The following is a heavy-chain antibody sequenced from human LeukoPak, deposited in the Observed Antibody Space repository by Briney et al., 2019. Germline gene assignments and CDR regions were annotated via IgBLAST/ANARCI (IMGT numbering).Heavy chain of an antibody. CDR3: ARVSGYHWESFYDY. J-gene: IGHJ4*02. CDR2: IYYSGDT. Sequence: SETLSLTCTVSDGAIAGYSWSWIRQPPGKGLEWIGYIYYSGDTNYNPSLQSRVTVSVDTSKNQFSLKLTSVTAADTAVYYCARVSGYHWESFYDYWGQGTLVTVSS. CDR1: DGAIAGYS. D-gene: IGHD5-12*01. V-gene: IGHV4-59*01.